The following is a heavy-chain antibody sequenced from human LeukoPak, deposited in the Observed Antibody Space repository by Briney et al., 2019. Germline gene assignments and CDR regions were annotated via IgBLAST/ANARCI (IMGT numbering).Heavy chain of an antibody. CDR1: GGSISSGGYY. D-gene: IGHD5-18*01. Sequence: SETLSLTCTVSGGSISSGGYYWSWIRQHPGKGLEWIGYIYYSGSTNYNPSLKSRVTISVDTSKNQFSLKLSSVTAADTAVYYCAREYSYGYGGVDYWGQGTLVTVSS. CDR2: IYYSGST. CDR3: AREYSYGYGGVDY. J-gene: IGHJ4*02. V-gene: IGHV4-61*08.